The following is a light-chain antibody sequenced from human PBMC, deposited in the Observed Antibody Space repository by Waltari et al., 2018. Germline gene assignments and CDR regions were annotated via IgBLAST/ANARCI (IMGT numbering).Light chain of an antibody. CDR1: NSYVGYYNL. J-gene: IGLJ2*01. Sequence: QSALTQPASVSGSPGQSITISCTGSNSYVGYYNLFSWYQQHPGKAPKLLLYEVNQRPSGVSSRFSGSKSGITASLTISGLQAEDEADFYCCSYAGSTTWLFGGGTRLTVL. V-gene: IGLV2-23*02. CDR3: CSYAGSTTWL. CDR2: EVN.